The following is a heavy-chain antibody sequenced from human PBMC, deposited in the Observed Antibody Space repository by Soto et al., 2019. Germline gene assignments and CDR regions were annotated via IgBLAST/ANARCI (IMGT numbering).Heavy chain of an antibody. J-gene: IGHJ6*02. CDR2: IYSGGST. CDR3: ARDHGNYYDSSGYYWALRPYGMDV. D-gene: IGHD3-22*01. V-gene: IGHV3-53*01. CDR1: GFTVSSNY. Sequence: PGGSLRLSCAASGFTVSSNYMSWVRQAPGKGLEWVSVIYSGGSTYYADSVKGRFTISRDNSKNTLYLQMNSLRAEDTAVYYCARDHGNYYDSSGYYWALRPYGMDVWGQGTTVTVSS.